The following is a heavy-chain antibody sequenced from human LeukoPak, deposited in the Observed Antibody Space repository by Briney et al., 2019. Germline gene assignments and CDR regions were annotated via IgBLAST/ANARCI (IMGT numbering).Heavy chain of an antibody. CDR3: ARDPNRLADYGGDYFDH. D-gene: IGHD4-23*01. Sequence: GGSLRLSCVASGFTFSSFSMHWVRQAPGNGLECVAVISHDGSHKSYADSVRGRFTISRDNFKNTLSLQMNTLRPEDTALFYCARDPNRLADYGGDYFDHWGQGTLVTVSS. V-gene: IGHV3-30*04. CDR1: GFTFSSFS. J-gene: IGHJ4*02. CDR2: ISHDGSHK.